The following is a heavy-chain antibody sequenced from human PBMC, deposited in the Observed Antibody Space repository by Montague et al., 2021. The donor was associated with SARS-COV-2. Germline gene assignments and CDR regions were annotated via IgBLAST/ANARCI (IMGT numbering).Heavy chain of an antibody. CDR3: AKKDSSDYYYDTWYFDI. CDR2: IYSGASTT. Sequence: SLKLSFAASGFTFSAYAMAWVRQAPGKRLEWVSVIYSGASTTYYADSVKGRFTISRDDSRNTVYLQMNSLRAEDTAVYYCAKKDSSDYYYDTWYFDIWGRGTLVSVSS. CDR1: GFTFSAYA. D-gene: IGHD3-22*01. J-gene: IGHJ2*01. V-gene: IGHV3-23*03.